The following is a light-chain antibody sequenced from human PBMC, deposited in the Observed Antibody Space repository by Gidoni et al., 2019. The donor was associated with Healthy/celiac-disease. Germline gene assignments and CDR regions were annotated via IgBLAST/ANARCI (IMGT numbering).Light chain of an antibody. CDR3: QQYDNLLT. V-gene: IGKV1-33*01. J-gene: IGKJ4*01. CDR1: QDISNY. CDR2: DSS. Sequence: DIQMTQSQSSLSASVGDRVTITCQASQDISNYLNWYQQKPGKAPKLLIYDSSNFETGVPSRFSGSGSGTDFTFTISSLQPEDIATYYCQQYDNLLTFGGGTKVEIK.